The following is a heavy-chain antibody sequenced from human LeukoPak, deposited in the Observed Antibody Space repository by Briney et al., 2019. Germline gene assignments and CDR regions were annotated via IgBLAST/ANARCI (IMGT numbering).Heavy chain of an antibody. D-gene: IGHD6-13*01. J-gene: IGHJ4*02. CDR2: IYSGGST. V-gene: IGHV3-53*01. CDR3: AKTSPTGYSSSWWDY. CDR1: GFTVSSNY. Sequence: GGSLRLSCAASGFTVSSNYMSWVRQAPGTGLEWVSVIYSGGSTYYADSVKGRFTISRDNAKNTLYLQMNSLRAEDTAVYYCAKTSPTGYSSSWWDYWGQGTLVTVSS.